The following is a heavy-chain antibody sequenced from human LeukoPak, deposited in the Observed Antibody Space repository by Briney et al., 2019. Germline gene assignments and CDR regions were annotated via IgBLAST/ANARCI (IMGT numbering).Heavy chain of an antibody. CDR1: GFTFSSYS. Sequence: GGSLRLSCAASGFTFSSYSMNWVRQAPGKGLEWVSSISSSSSYIYYADSVKGRFTISRDNAKNSLYLQMNSLRAEDTAVYYCARKAQGGWLPHFDYWGQGTLVTVSS. V-gene: IGHV3-21*04. D-gene: IGHD6-19*01. CDR3: ARKAQGGWLPHFDY. CDR2: ISSSSSYI. J-gene: IGHJ4*02.